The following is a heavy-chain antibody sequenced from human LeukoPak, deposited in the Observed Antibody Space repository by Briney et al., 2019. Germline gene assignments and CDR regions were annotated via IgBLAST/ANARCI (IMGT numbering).Heavy chain of an antibody. V-gene: IGHV1-46*01. J-gene: IGHJ6*03. Sequence: GASVKVSCKASGYTFTSYYMHWVRQAPGQGLEWMGIINPSGGSTSYAQKFQGRVTMTRDTSTSTVYMELSSLRSEDTAVYYCASEGVRGFGMDVWGKGTTVTISS. CDR3: ASEGVRGFGMDV. CDR1: GYTFTSYY. CDR2: INPSGGST. D-gene: IGHD3-10*01.